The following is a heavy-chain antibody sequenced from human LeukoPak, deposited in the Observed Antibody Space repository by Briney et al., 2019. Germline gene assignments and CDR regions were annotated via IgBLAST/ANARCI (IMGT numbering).Heavy chain of an antibody. D-gene: IGHD3-10*01. V-gene: IGHV1-18*04. J-gene: IGHJ4*02. CDR1: GYTFTGYY. CDR3: ASSYYYGSGSYYKGLFDY. CDR2: ISAYNGNT. Sequence: GASVKVSCKASGYTFTGYYMHWVRQAPGQGLEWMGWISAYNGNTNYAQKLQGRVTMTTDTSTSTAYMELRSLRSDDTAVYYCASSYYYGSGSYYKGLFDYWGQGTLVTVSS.